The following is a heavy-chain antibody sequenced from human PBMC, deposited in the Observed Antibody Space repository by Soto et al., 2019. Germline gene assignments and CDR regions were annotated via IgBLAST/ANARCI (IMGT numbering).Heavy chain of an antibody. CDR3: ARDNVFDGDYAHFNWFDP. Sequence: SETLSLTCTVSGGSVSSGSYYWSWIRQPPGKGLEWIGYIYYSGSTNYNPSLKSRVTISVDTSKNQFSLKLSSVTAADTAVYYCARDNVFDGDYAHFNWFDPWGQGTLVTVSS. CDR2: IYYSGST. J-gene: IGHJ5*02. V-gene: IGHV4-61*01. CDR1: GGSVSSGSYY. D-gene: IGHD4-17*01.